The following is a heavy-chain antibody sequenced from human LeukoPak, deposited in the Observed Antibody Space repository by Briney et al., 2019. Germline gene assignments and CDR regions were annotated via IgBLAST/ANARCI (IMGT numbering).Heavy chain of an antibody. CDR3: AGPTYSSGWYTTFDY. D-gene: IGHD6-19*01. Sequence: SETLSLTCTVSGGSISSGSYYWGWIRQSPGKGLEWIGGIYYSGSTYYNPSLKSRVTISVDTSKNQFSLKLSSVAAADTAVYYCAGPTYSSGWYTTFDYWGQGTLVTVSS. J-gene: IGHJ4*02. V-gene: IGHV4-39*01. CDR2: IYYSGST. CDR1: GGSISSGSYY.